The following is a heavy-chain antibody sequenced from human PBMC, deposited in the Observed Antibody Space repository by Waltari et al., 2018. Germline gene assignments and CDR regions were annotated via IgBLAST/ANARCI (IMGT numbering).Heavy chain of an antibody. J-gene: IGHJ3*02. CDR2: ISFSGTT. CDR1: GGSISSHY. Sequence: QVQLQESGPRLVKPSETLSLACPVSGGSISSHYWTWIRQPPGKGLEWLGYISFSGTTTYSPSLKSRVTISVDTSKNQVSLKLNSVTAADTAVYYCARDRDDSSGTDALDIWGQGTMVTVSS. V-gene: IGHV4-59*11. CDR3: ARDRDDSSGTDALDI. D-gene: IGHD3-22*01.